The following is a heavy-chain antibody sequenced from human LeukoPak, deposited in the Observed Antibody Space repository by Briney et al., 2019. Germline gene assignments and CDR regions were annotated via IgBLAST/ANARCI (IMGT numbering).Heavy chain of an antibody. CDR3: ARDSNVDGAFDI. D-gene: IGHD5-24*01. CDR2: INSDGSTT. J-gene: IGHJ3*02. CDR1: GFTFSSYW. Sequence: GGSLRLSCAASGFTFSSYWMHWVRQAPGKGLVWVSRINSDGSTTTYADSVKGRFTISRDNAKNSLYLQMNSLRAEDTAVYYCARDSNVDGAFDIWGQGTMVTVSS. V-gene: IGHV3-74*01.